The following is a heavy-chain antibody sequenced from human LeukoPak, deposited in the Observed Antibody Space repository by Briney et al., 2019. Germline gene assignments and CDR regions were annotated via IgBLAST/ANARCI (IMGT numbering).Heavy chain of an antibody. CDR1: GFTVSSNY. V-gene: IGHV3-53*04. CDR3: ARENGYCSSSSCPLDV. J-gene: IGHJ6*02. Sequence: GGSLRLSCAASGFTVSSNYMTWVRQAPGKGLEWVSVIYNAAVGANIYYADSVKGRFTISRHNSENTLYLQMNSLRAEDTAVYYCARENGYCSSSSCPLDVWGQGTTVTVSS. D-gene: IGHD2-2*01. CDR2: IYNAAVGANI.